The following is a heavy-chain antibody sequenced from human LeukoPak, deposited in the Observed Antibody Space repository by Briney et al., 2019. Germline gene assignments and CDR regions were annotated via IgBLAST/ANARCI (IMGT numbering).Heavy chain of an antibody. CDR2: ISSSSSYI. V-gene: IGHV3-21*01. Sequence: GGSLRLSCAASGFTFSSYSMNWVRQAPGKGLEWDSSISSSSSYIYYADSVKGRFTISRDNAKNSLYLQMNSLRAEDTAVYYCARERRGHYYDSSGTQDYWGQGTLVTVSS. D-gene: IGHD3-22*01. CDR1: GFTFSSYS. CDR3: ARERRGHYYDSSGTQDY. J-gene: IGHJ4*02.